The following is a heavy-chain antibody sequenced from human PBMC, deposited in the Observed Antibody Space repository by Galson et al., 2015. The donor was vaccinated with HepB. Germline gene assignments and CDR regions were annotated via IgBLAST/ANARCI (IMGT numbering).Heavy chain of an antibody. CDR1: GFTFSDYY. CDR2: VDSSGGYT. CDR3: ARGRERDVYSFEDY. Sequence: SLRLSCAASGFTFSDYYMTWIRQAPGKGLEWVSYVDSSGGYTNYADSVKGRFTVSRDNAKNSLYLQMNSLRAEDTALYYCARGRERDVYSFEDYWGQGTLVTVPP. J-gene: IGHJ4*02. V-gene: IGHV3-11*06. D-gene: IGHD5-24*01.